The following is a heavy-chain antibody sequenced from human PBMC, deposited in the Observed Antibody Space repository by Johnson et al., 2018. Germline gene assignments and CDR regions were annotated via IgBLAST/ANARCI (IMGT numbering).Heavy chain of an antibody. J-gene: IGHJ6*03. D-gene: IGHD4-17*01. CDR3: AKRFTVTTSYYYYMDV. CDR1: GFTFSSYA. V-gene: IGHV3-23*04. CDR2: ISGSGGST. Sequence: VQLVESGGGLVQPGGSLRLSCAASGFTFSSYAMSWVRQAPGKGLEWVSTISGSGGSTYYADSVKGRFTISRDNSKNTLYLQMNSLRAEDTAGYYCAKRFTVTTSYYYYMDVWGKGTTVTVSS.